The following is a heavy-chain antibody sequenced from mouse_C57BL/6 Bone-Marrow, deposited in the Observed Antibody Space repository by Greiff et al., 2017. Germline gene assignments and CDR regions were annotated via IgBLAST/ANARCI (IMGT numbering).Heavy chain of an antibody. CDR3: ARAGSYWYFDV. V-gene: IGHV5-6*01. Sequence: EVQLVESGGDLVKPGGSLKLSCAASGFTFSSYGMSWVRQTPDKRLEWVATISSGGSYTYYPDSVKGRFTISRDNAKNTLYLQMSSLKSEDTAMYYCARAGSYWYFDVWGTGTTVTVSS. CDR1: GFTFSSYG. CDR2: ISSGGSYT. J-gene: IGHJ1*03.